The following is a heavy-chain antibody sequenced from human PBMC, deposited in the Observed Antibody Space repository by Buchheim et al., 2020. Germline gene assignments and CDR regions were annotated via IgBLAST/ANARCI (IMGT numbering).Heavy chain of an antibody. CDR1: GGSISSGSYY. V-gene: IGHV4-61*02. CDR3: ARDSIWDYYYGMDV. D-gene: IGHD3-16*01. Sequence: QVQLQESGPGLVKPSQTLSLTCTVSGGSISSGSYYWSWIRQPAGKGLEWIGRIYTSGSTNYNPSLTSRATISVDTSKNQFSLKLSSVTAADTAVYYCARDSIWDYYYGMDVWGQGTT. CDR2: IYTSGST. J-gene: IGHJ6*02.